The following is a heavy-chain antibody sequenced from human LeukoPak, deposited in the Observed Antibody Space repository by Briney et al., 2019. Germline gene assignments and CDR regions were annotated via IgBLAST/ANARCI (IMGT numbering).Heavy chain of an antibody. CDR3: ARARSGAPDSSGYYQLLLDY. Sequence: SGTLSLTCAVSGGSISSSNWWSWVRQPPGKGLEWIGEIYHSGSTNYNPSLKSRVTISVDTSKNQFSLKLSSVTAADTAVYYCARARSGAPDSSGYYQLLLDYWGQGTLVTVSP. CDR1: GGSISSSNW. D-gene: IGHD3-22*01. V-gene: IGHV4-4*02. CDR2: IYHSGST. J-gene: IGHJ4*02.